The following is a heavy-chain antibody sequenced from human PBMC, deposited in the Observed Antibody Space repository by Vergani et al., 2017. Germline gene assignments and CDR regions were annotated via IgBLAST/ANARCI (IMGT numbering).Heavy chain of an antibody. CDR3: AKDASGYDQFDY. V-gene: IGHV3-7*01. J-gene: IGHJ4*02. CDR1: RFTFSTYW. Sequence: EVQLVESGGGLVQPGGSLRLSCGASRFTFSTYWMSWVRQAPGKGLEWVANIKQDGSEKDYVDSVKGRFTVSRDNAKNTLYLQMNSLRAEDTAVYYCAKDASGYDQFDYWGQGTLVTVSS. CDR2: IKQDGSEK. D-gene: IGHD5-12*01.